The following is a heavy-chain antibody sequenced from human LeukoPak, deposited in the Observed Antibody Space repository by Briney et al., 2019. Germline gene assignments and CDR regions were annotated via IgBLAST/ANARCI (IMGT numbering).Heavy chain of an antibody. Sequence: ASVKVSCKASGYTFTGYYMHWVRQAPGQGLEWMGWINPNSGGTNYAQKFQGRVAMTRDTSISTAYMELSRLRSDDTAVYYCARGSDDFWSGYSPSYWGQGTLVTVSS. V-gene: IGHV1-2*02. CDR2: INPNSGGT. J-gene: IGHJ4*02. CDR1: GYTFTGYY. D-gene: IGHD3-3*01. CDR3: ARGSDDFWSGYSPSY.